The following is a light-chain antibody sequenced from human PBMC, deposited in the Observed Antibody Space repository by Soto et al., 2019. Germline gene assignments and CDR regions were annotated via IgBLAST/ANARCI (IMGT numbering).Light chain of an antibody. CDR2: VNT. Sequence: SVRTSPPSVSGAPRMRVTISCTGSRSNIGAIYGVHWYQQLPGTAPKLLIYVNTNRPSGVPDRFSASKSGTSASLAITGLQAEDEADYYCQSYDDSLSAFVYGTGT. CDR3: QSYDDSLSAFV. J-gene: IGLJ1*01. CDR1: RSNIGAIYG. V-gene: IGLV1-40*01.